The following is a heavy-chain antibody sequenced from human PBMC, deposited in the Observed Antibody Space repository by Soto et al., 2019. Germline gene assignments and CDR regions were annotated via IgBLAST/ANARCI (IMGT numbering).Heavy chain of an antibody. J-gene: IGHJ6*02. CDR1: GFNLSTYY. V-gene: IGHV3-21*06. CDR3: ATEHYHLAIMTGTTYYGMDI. D-gene: IGHD3-9*01. Sequence: PGGSLRLSCTASGFNLSTYYMNWVRQAPGKGLEWVSSSSSSSSFIYYADSVKGRFTISRDNAKNLLSLEMNSLRAEDTAVYYCATEHYHLAIMTGTTYYGMDIWGQGTTVTVSS. CDR2: SSSSSSFI.